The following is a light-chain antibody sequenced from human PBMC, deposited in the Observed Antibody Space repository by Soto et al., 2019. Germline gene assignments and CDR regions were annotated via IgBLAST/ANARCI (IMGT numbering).Light chain of an antibody. CDR3: QQSYSTLWT. Sequence: AIQLTQSPSSLSASVGDRVTITCRASQGISSALAWYQQKPGKAPKLLIYDASSLESGVPSRFSGSGSGTDFTLTISSLQPEDFATYYCQQSYSTLWTFGQGTKVDIK. J-gene: IGKJ1*01. V-gene: IGKV1-13*02. CDR2: DAS. CDR1: QGISSA.